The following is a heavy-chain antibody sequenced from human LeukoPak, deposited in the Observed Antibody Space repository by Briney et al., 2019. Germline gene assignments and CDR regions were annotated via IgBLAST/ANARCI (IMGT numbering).Heavy chain of an antibody. Sequence: GESLKISCRGSGCSFTSYWIGWVRQMPGRGLEWMGIIYPGDSDTRYSPSFQGQVTISADKSISTAYLQWSSLKASDTAMYYCARVVDMATIDHLAYWGQGTLVTVSS. J-gene: IGHJ4*02. CDR2: IYPGDSDT. D-gene: IGHD5-24*01. CDR1: GCSFTSYW. CDR3: ARVVDMATIDHLAY. V-gene: IGHV5-51*01.